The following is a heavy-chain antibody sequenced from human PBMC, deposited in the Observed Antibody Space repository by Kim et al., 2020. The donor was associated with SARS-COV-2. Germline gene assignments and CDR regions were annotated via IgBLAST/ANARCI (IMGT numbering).Heavy chain of an antibody. Sequence: GGSLRLSCAASGFTFSSYAMSLVRQAPGKGLEWVSAISGSGGSTYYADSVKGRFTISRDNSKNTLYLQMNSLRAEDTAVYYCAKSDRITMIVVVTMIDYWGQGTLVTVSS. CDR1: GFTFSSYA. V-gene: IGHV3-23*01. CDR3: AKSDRITMIVVVTMIDY. J-gene: IGHJ4*02. CDR2: ISGSGGST. D-gene: IGHD3-22*01.